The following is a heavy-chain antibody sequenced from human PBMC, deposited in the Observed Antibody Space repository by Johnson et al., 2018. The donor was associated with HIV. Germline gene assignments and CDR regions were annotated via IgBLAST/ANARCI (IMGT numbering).Heavy chain of an antibody. CDR2: ISYDGSNK. D-gene: IGHD6-6*01. CDR1: GFTFSSYA. Sequence: QVQLVESGGGVVQPGRSLRLSCAASGFTFSSYAMHWVRQAPGKGLEWVAVISYDGSNKYYADSVKGRFTISRDNSKNTLYLQMNSLRAEDTAVYYCASVRQLGRGDAFDILGQGTMVTVSS. V-gene: IGHV3-30*04. J-gene: IGHJ3*02. CDR3: ASVRQLGRGDAFDI.